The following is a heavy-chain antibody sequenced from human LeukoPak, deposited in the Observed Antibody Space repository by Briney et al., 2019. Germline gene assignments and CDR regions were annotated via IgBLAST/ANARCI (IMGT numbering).Heavy chain of an antibody. J-gene: IGHJ4*02. CDR3: AKDLPDRYSLEY. Sequence: GGSLRLSCAASGFTFRNYAMYWVRQAPAKGLEWLAFTNYDGSDRCYADSVKGRFTVSRDNPKNTLYLQMNSLRTEDTAVYYCAKDLPDRYSLEYWGQGTMVTVPS. CDR2: TNYDGSDR. V-gene: IGHV3-30*02. D-gene: IGHD2-15*01. CDR1: GFTFRNYA.